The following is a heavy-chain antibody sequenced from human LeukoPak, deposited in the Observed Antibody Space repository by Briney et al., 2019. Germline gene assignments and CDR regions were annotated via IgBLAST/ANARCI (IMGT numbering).Heavy chain of an antibody. J-gene: IGHJ4*02. Sequence: GRSLRLSCAASGFTFSSYGMHWVRQAPGKGPEWVAVIWYDGSNKYYADSVKGRFTISRDNPKNTLYLQMNSLRAEDTAVYYCARDYGFRGDYFDYWGQGTLVTVSS. CDR3: ARDYGFRGDYFDY. CDR2: IWYDGSNK. D-gene: IGHD3-10*01. V-gene: IGHV3-33*01. CDR1: GFTFSSYG.